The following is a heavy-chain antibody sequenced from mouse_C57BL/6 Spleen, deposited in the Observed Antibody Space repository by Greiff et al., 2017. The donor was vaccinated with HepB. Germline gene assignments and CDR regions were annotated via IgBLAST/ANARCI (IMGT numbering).Heavy chain of an antibody. J-gene: IGHJ3*01. Sequence: VQLKESGGGLVKPGGSLKLSCAASGFTFSDYGMHWVRQAPEKGLEWVAYISSGSSTIYYADTVKGRFTISRDNAKNTLFLQMTSLRSEDTAMYYCARPYYGYDRAWFAYWGQGTLVTVSA. CDR3: ARPYYGYDRAWFAY. V-gene: IGHV5-17*01. CDR1: GFTFSDYG. D-gene: IGHD2-2*01. CDR2: ISSGSSTI.